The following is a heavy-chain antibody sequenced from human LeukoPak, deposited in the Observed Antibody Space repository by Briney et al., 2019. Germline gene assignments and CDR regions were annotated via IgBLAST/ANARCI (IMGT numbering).Heavy chain of an antibody. J-gene: IGHJ3*02. CDR2: ISGSGGST. CDR1: GFTFSSYA. D-gene: IGHD2-2*01. CDR3: AKDLGCSSTSCYAGAFDI. Sequence: PGGSLRLSCAASGFTFSSYAMSWVRQAPGKGLEWVSAISGSGGSTYYADSVKGRFTISRDNSKNTLYLQMNSLRAEDTAVYYCAKDLGCSSTSCYAGAFDIWGQGTMVTVSS. V-gene: IGHV3-23*01.